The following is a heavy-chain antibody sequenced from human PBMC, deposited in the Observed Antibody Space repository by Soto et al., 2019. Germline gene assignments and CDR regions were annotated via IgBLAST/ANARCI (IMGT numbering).Heavy chain of an antibody. J-gene: IGHJ4*02. CDR3: TTESPSSDFLFDF. Sequence: GGSLRLSCAGSGSTFSIAWMSWVRQAPGKGLEWVGRIKSKPDGGATDYAAPVKGRFTISRDDSKNTLYLQLNSLKTDDPAVYYCTTESPSSDFLFDFWGQGTPVTVSS. V-gene: IGHV3-15*01. CDR2: IKSKPDGGAT. CDR1: GSTFSIAW. D-gene: IGHD2-21*02.